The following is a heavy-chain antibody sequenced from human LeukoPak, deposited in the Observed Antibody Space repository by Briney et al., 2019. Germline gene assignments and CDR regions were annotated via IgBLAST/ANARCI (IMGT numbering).Heavy chain of an antibody. CDR3: ASRVSDYGSGSFESDAFDI. Sequence: ASVKVSCKASGYTFTSYGISWVRQAPGQGLEWMGWISAYNGNTNYAQKLQGRVTMTTDTSTSTAYMELRSLRSDDTAVYYCASRVSDYGSGSFESDAFDIWGQGTVVTVSS. CDR2: ISAYNGNT. D-gene: IGHD3-10*01. V-gene: IGHV1-18*01. CDR1: GYTFTSYG. J-gene: IGHJ3*02.